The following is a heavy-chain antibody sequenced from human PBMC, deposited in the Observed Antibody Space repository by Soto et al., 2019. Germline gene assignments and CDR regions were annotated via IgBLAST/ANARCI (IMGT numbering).Heavy chain of an antibody. CDR3: ARGSSAMVKEYYYYGMDV. Sequence: ASVKVSCKASGYTFTSYDINWVRQATGQGLEWMGWMNPNSGNTGYAQKFQGRVTMTRNTSISTAYMELSSLRSEDTAVYYCARGSSAMVKEYYYYGMDVWGQGTTVTVSS. J-gene: IGHJ6*02. V-gene: IGHV1-8*01. D-gene: IGHD5-18*01. CDR1: GYTFTSYD. CDR2: MNPNSGNT.